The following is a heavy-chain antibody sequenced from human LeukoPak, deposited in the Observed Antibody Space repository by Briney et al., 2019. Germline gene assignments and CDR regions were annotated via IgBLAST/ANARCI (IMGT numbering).Heavy chain of an antibody. CDR1: GFTFSSYA. CDR2: ISYDGSNK. Sequence: GGSLRLSCAASGFTFSSYAMHWVRQAPGKGLEWVAVISYDGSNKYYADSVKGRFTISRDNSKNTLYLQMNSLRAEDTAVYYCARDRGSSGWYRGGDWFDPWGQGTLVTVSS. CDR3: ARDRGSSGWYRGGDWFDP. D-gene: IGHD6-19*01. J-gene: IGHJ5*02. V-gene: IGHV3-30*04.